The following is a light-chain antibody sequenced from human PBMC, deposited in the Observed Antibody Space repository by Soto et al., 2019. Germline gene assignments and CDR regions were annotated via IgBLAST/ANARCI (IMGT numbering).Light chain of an antibody. Sequence: EIVLTQSPASLSVSPGERATLFCRASQRVSSNLAWYQQKPGQAPRVLIYDASTRATGCPARFSGSGSGTEFTLTISSLQSEDFAVYYCQQYDAWPPHFGPGTKVDNK. CDR1: QRVSSN. J-gene: IGKJ3*01. CDR2: DAS. CDR3: QQYDAWPPH. V-gene: IGKV3-15*01.